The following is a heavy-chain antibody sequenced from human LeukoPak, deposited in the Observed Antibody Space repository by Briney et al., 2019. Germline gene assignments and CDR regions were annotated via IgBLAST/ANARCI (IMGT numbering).Heavy chain of an antibody. CDR3: ASGDDSSGYYLLDY. Sequence: GESLKISCKGSGYSFTGYWLGWVRQMPGKGLQWMGIIYPGDSDTRYSPSFQGQVTISADKSISTAYLQWSSLKASDTAMYYCASGDDSSGYYLLDYWGQGTLVAVSS. D-gene: IGHD3-22*01. J-gene: IGHJ4*02. V-gene: IGHV5-51*01. CDR2: IYPGDSDT. CDR1: GYSFTGYW.